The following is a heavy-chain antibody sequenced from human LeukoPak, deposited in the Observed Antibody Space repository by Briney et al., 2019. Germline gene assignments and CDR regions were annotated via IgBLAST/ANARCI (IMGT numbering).Heavy chain of an antibody. J-gene: IGHJ6*03. D-gene: IGHD1-14*01. Sequence: AGGSLRLSCAASGFTFSGSAMHWVRQASGKGLEWVGRIRSKANSYATAYAASVKGRFTISRDDSKNTAYLQMNSLKTEDTAVYYCTLQTGRYYYMDVWGKGTTVTVSS. V-gene: IGHV3-73*01. CDR3: TLQTGRYYYMDV. CDR1: GFTFSGSA. CDR2: IRSKANSYAT.